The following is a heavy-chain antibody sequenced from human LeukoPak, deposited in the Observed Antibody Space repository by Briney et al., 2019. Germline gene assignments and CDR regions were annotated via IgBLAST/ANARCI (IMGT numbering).Heavy chain of an antibody. D-gene: IGHD3-22*01. Sequence: TSETLSLTCTVSGGSISRSSSYWGWIRQPPGKGLEWIGSIYDSGSTYYNPSLRSRVTMSVDTSKNQFSLKLSSVTAADTAVHYCARQYYDRSEGNYWGQGTLVTVSS. V-gene: IGHV4-39*01. CDR3: ARQYYDRSEGNY. CDR1: GGSISRSSSY. J-gene: IGHJ4*02. CDR2: IYDSGST.